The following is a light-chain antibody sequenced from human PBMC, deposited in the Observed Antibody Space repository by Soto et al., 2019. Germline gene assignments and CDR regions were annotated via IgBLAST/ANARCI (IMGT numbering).Light chain of an antibody. CDR2: AAS. V-gene: IGKV1-9*01. CDR3: KQLDSSPLT. Sequence: DIQLTQSPSFLSASVGDRVTITCRASQGISSSLAWYQQEPGKAPKLLIYAASTLQSGVPSRFSGSGSGTEFTLTISSLQPEDFATYYCKQLDSSPLTFGPGTKVDIK. J-gene: IGKJ3*01. CDR1: QGISSS.